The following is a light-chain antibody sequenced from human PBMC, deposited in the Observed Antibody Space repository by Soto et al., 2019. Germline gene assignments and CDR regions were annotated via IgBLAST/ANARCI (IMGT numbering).Light chain of an antibody. V-gene: IGLV1-36*01. J-gene: IGLJ3*02. CDR1: NFNIGKNA. CDR2: YDD. Sequence: QSVLTQPPSVSEAPGQRVTISCSGSNFNIGKNAVNWYQQLPGKAPKLLIYYDDLLPSGVSDRFSGSKSGTSASLAISGLQSEDEADYYCAAWDDSLNGRVFSGGTKVTVL. CDR3: AAWDDSLNGRV.